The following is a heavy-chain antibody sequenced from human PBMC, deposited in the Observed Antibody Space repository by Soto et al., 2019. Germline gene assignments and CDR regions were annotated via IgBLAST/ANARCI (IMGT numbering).Heavy chain of an antibody. D-gene: IGHD6-19*01. V-gene: IGHV3-53*01. J-gene: IGHJ6*02. CDR1: GFTVSSNY. Sequence: GGSLRLSCAASGFTVSSNYMSWVRQAPGKGLEWGSVIYSGGRTSYADSAKGRLTISRDNSKNTLYLQMNSLRAEDTAVYYCARPNPHLEWLVQRYYYYGMDVWGQGTTVTVSS. CDR2: IYSGGRT. CDR3: ARPNPHLEWLVQRYYYYGMDV.